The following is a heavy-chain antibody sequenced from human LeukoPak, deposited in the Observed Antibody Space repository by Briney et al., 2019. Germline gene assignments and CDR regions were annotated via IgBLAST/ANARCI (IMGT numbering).Heavy chain of an antibody. CDR1: GGSISSSTYY. V-gene: IGHV4-39*07. J-gene: IGHJ4*02. D-gene: IGHD2-21*01. CDR2: IYYSGST. CDR3: AREYPPGGGVYYFDY. Sequence: SETLSLTCTVSGGSISSSTYYWGWIRQPPGKGLEWIGSIYYSGSTYHNPSLKSRVTISVDTSKNQFSLKLSSVTAADTAVYYCAREYPPGGGVYYFDYWGQGTLVTVSS.